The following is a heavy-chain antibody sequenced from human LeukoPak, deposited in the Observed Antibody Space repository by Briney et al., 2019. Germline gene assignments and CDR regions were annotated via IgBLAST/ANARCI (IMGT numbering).Heavy chain of an antibody. J-gene: IGHJ4*02. CDR2: ISGSGGST. Sequence: PGGSLRLSCAASGFSFSSYWMTWVRQAPGRGLEWVSAISGSGGSTYYADSVKGRFTISRDNSKNTLYLQMNSLRAEDTAVYYCARSGSYALDYWGQGTLVTVSS. D-gene: IGHD1-26*01. V-gene: IGHV3-23*01. CDR1: GFSFSSYW. CDR3: ARSGSYALDY.